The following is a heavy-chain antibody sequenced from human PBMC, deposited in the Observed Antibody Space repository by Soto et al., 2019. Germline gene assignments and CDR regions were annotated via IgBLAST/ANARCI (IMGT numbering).Heavy chain of an antibody. CDR3: ARGHDTIFGVVIYGMDV. D-gene: IGHD3-3*01. CDR2: INPNSGGT. Sequence: ASVKVSCKASGYTFTGYYMHWVRQAPGQGLEWMGWINPNSGGTNYAQKFQGWVTMTRDTSISTAYMELSRLRSDDTAVYYCARGHDTIFGVVIYGMDVWGQGTTVTVSS. CDR1: GYTFTGYY. V-gene: IGHV1-2*04. J-gene: IGHJ6*02.